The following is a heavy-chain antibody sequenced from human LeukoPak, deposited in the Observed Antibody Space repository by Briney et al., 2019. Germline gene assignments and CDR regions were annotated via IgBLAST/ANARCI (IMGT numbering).Heavy chain of an antibody. D-gene: IGHD4-17*01. Sequence: PSETLSLTCTVSGGSISSYYWSWIRQPPGKGLEWIGYISYSGSTNYNSSLKSRVTMSVDTSKNQFSLILSSVTAAETACYYRARHAAGTTYDYWGQGILVTVSS. CDR1: GGSISSYY. CDR3: ARHAAGTTYDY. CDR2: ISYSGST. J-gene: IGHJ4*02. V-gene: IGHV4-59*08.